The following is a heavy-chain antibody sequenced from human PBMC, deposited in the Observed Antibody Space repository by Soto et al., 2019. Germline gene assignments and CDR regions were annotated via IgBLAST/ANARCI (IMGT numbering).Heavy chain of an antibody. V-gene: IGHV4-59*04. CDR1: GGSISSYY. CDR3: ARQFFRRPFGRLIVTAFDS. CDR2: IYYSGST. J-gene: IGHJ4*02. D-gene: IGHD3-16*02. Sequence: SETLSLTCIVSGGSISSYYWSWIRQHPGKGLEWIGYIYYSGSTYYNPSLKTRVTMSVDTSKNDFSLTLRSVTAADTAVYFCARQFFRRPFGRLIVTAFDSWGQGSLVTVSS.